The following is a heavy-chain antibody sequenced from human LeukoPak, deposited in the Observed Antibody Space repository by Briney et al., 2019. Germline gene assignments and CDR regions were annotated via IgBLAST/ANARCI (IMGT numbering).Heavy chain of an antibody. CDR2: INSDGSST. J-gene: IGHJ4*02. CDR1: GFTFSRDW. Sequence: GGSLRLSCAASGFTFSRDWMHWVRQTPGQGLVWVSRINSDGSSTSYADSVKGRFTISRDNAKNTLYLQMNSLRAEETALYYCARVPYYDSGSYYNVWGQGTLVTVSS. CDR3: ARVPYYDSGSYYNV. V-gene: IGHV3-74*01. D-gene: IGHD3-10*01.